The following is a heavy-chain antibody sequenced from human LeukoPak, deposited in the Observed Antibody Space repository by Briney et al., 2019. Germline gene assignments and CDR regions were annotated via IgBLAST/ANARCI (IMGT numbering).Heavy chain of an antibody. CDR3: ARRAIVDTAPPAHYYYGMDV. CDR1: GGSISSGDYY. CDR2: IYYSGST. V-gene: IGHV4-30-4*01. D-gene: IGHD5-18*01. Sequence: SETLSLTCTVSGGSISSGDYYWSWIRQPPGKGLEWIGYIYYSGSTNYNPSLKSRVTISVDTSKNQFSLKLSSVTAADTAVYYCARRAIVDTAPPAHYYYGMDVWGQGTTVTVSS. J-gene: IGHJ6*02.